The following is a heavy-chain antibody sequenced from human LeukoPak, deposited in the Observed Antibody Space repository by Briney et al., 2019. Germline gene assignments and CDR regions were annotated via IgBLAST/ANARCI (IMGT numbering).Heavy chain of an antibody. J-gene: IGHJ5*02. CDR1: GYTFTSYG. CDR3: ASVVQELGYCSGGTCSFDP. Sequence: GASVKVSCQASGYTFTSYGINWVRQATGQGPEWMGWMDPNSGDTGYAQKFQGRVTMTRNTSISTAYMELGSLRSEDTAVYYCASVVQELGYCSGGTCSFDPWGQGTLVTVSS. D-gene: IGHD2-15*01. V-gene: IGHV1-8*02. CDR2: MDPNSGDT.